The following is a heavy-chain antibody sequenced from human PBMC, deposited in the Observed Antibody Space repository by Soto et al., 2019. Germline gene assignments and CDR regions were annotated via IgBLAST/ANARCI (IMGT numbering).Heavy chain of an antibody. D-gene: IGHD3-3*01. CDR2: LYYSGST. Sequence: LSLTCTVSGGSVSSGSYYWSWIRQPPGKGLEYIGYLYYSGSTNYNPSLKSRVTISVDTPKNQFSLKLTSVTAADTAIYYCARGQAFWTGYYRMPYYFDYWGQGTLVTVSS. V-gene: IGHV4-61*01. CDR1: GGSVSSGSYY. CDR3: ARGQAFWTGYYRMPYYFDY. J-gene: IGHJ4*02.